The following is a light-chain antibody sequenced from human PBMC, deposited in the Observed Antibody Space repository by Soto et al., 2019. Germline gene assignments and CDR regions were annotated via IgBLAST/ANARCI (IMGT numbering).Light chain of an antibody. CDR3: AAWDDSLNGWV. V-gene: IGLV1-44*01. J-gene: IGLJ3*02. CDR2: NNN. CDR1: SSNIGSNT. Sequence: QSVLTQPPSASGTPGQRVTISFSVSSSNIGSNTVNWYQQLPGTAPKLLIYNNNQWPSGVPDRFSGSKSGTSASLAISGLQSEDEADYYCAAWDDSLNGWVFGGGTKLTVL.